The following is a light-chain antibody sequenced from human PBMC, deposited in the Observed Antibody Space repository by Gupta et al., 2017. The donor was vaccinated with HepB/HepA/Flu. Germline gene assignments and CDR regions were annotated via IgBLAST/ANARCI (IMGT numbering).Light chain of an antibody. CDR1: QSVSNN. CDR3: QQDNNSHS. Sequence: IVRTQSPATLSVSPGERATLSCRASQSVSNNLVWYQHKPGQAPRLLIYAASTRATAIPVRFSGSGSGTEFTLTSSSLQSEDFAVYNWQQDNNSHSFGGGTKVEIK. J-gene: IGKJ4*01. V-gene: IGKV3D-15*01. CDR2: AAS.